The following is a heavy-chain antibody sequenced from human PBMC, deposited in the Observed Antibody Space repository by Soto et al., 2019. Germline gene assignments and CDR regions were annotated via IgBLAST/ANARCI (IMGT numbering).Heavy chain of an antibody. CDR2: INHSGST. CDR1: GGYFSGYF. Sequence: SETLSLTCAVYGGYFSGYFWSWIRQPPGKGLEWIGEINHSGSTNYIPSLKSRVTISVDTSKNQFSLKLSSVTAADTAVYYCARGRLHLGELSFNYLDFWGQGTLVTVSS. D-gene: IGHD3-16*02. J-gene: IGHJ4*02. CDR3: ARGRLHLGELSFNYLDF. V-gene: IGHV4-34*01.